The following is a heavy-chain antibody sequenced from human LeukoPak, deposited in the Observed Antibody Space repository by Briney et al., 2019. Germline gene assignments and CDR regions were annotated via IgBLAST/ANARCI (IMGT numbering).Heavy chain of an antibody. Sequence: ASVRVSCKTSGYMFTSYGISGIRQAPGQGLEWMGWINIYKGNTKYAQNFQGRVTMTTDTSTSTAYMELRSLRPDDTALYYCARNPYYDSKGYYAYWGQGTLVTVSS. CDR2: INIYKGNT. CDR3: ARNPYYDSKGYYAY. V-gene: IGHV1-18*01. J-gene: IGHJ4*02. CDR1: GYMFTSYG. D-gene: IGHD3-22*01.